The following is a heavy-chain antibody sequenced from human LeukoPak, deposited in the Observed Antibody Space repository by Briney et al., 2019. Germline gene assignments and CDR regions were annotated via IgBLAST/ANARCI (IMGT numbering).Heavy chain of an antibody. Sequence: ASVKVSCKASGYTFTSYDINWVRQATGQGLEWMGWMNPNSGNTGYAQKFQGRVTMTRNTSISTSYMELSSLRSEDTAVYYCARGTWIRFLEWTLYYYYGMDVWGQGTTVTVSS. D-gene: IGHD3-3*01. CDR3: ARGTWIRFLEWTLYYYYGMDV. V-gene: IGHV1-8*01. J-gene: IGHJ6*02. CDR1: GYTFTSYD. CDR2: MNPNSGNT.